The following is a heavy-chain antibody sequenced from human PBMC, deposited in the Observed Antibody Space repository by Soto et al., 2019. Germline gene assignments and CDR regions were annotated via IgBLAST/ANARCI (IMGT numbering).Heavy chain of an antibody. CDR3: AKDRGGRTFYTPLGV. J-gene: IGHJ4*02. CDR1: GFNFDNYG. CDR2: ITYDGSFQ. V-gene: IGHV3-30*18. D-gene: IGHD3-16*01. Sequence: GGSLRLSCQASGFNFDNYGMHWVRQAPGKGLEWVAVITYDGSFQYYADSVKGRFTISRDNSKNTLFLHLNTLKPEDTAVYHCAKDRGGRTFYTPLGVWGQGTLVTVSS.